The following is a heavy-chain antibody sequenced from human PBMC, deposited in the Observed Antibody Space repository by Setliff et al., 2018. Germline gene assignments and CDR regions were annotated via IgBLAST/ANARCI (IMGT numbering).Heavy chain of an antibody. CDR2: IDPSDGST. CDR1: GYAFTTYY. CDR3: ARENMAKNFWGEHSDY. J-gene: IGHJ4*02. V-gene: IGHV1-46*01. D-gene: IGHD3-3*01. Sequence: ASVKVSCKASGYAFTTYYMHWVRQAPGQGLEWIGVIDPSDGSTTYAQKFQGRVTMTRDTSTNTVYMQLSSLRSEDTAVYYCARENMAKNFWGEHSDYWGQGTLVTVSS.